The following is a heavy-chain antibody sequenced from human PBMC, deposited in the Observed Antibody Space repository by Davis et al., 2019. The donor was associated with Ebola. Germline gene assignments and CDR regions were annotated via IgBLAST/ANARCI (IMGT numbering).Heavy chain of an antibody. V-gene: IGHV3-73*01. CDR3: TSPGNSGGF. J-gene: IGHJ4*02. CDR1: GFTFSGPA. CDR2: IRSKVNSYAT. Sequence: GGSLRLSCAASGFTFSGPAMHWVRQASGKGLEWVGRIRSKVNSYATSYAASVKGRFTISRDDSKNTVYLQMNSLKTEDTAVYYCTSPGNSGGFWGQGTRVTVSS. D-gene: IGHD3-10*01.